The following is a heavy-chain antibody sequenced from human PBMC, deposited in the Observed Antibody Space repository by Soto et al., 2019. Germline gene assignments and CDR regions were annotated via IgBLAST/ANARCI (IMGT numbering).Heavy chain of an antibody. Sequence: GGSLRLSCAASGFTFSTFWMTWVRQAPGKGLEWVANIKEDGSEKYYVDPVKGRFTIPRDNAKNSLYLQMSSLRAEDTAMYYCMRAYSYWGQGTLVTVSS. CDR3: MRAYSY. CDR1: GFTFSTFW. D-gene: IGHD2-21*01. V-gene: IGHV3-7*03. CDR2: IKEDGSEK. J-gene: IGHJ4*02.